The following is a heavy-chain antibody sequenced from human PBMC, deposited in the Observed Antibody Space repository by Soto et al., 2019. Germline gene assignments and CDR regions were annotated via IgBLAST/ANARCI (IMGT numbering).Heavy chain of an antibody. D-gene: IGHD2-2*01. CDR3: AKDSSREGYYYYYMDF. CDR1: GFTFSSYA. J-gene: IGHJ6*03. CDR2: LSGSGGST. V-gene: IGHV3-23*01. Sequence: EVQLLESGGGLVQPGGSLRLSCAASGFTFSSYAMSWVRQAPGKGLEWVSALSGSGGSTYYADSVKGRFTISRDNSKNTLYLQINSLRAEDTAVYYCAKDSSREGYYYYYMDFWGKGTTVTVSS.